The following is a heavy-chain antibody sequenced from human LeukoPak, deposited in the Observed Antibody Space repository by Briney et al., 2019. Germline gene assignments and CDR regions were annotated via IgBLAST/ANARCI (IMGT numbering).Heavy chain of an antibody. V-gene: IGHV7-4-1*02. D-gene: IGHD2-2*01. Sequence: ASVKVSCKASGYTFTSYAMNWVRQAPGQGLEWMGWINTNTGNPTYAQGFTARFVFSLDTSVSTAYLQISSLKAEDTAVYYCARSYCSSTSCYFGGRYYYYYMDVWGKGTTVTVSS. CDR3: ARSYCSSTSCYFGGRYYYYYMDV. J-gene: IGHJ6*03. CDR1: GYTFTSYA. CDR2: INTNTGNP.